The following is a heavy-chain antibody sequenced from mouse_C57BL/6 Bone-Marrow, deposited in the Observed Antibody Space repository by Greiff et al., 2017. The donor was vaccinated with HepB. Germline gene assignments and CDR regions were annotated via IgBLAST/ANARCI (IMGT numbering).Heavy chain of an antibody. CDR3: ALRGYYYGSSRYLYFDV. CDR2: FHPYNDDT. J-gene: IGHJ1*03. V-gene: IGHV1-47*01. Sequence: QVQLQQSGAELVKPGASVKMSCKASGYTFTTYPIEWMKQNHGKSLEWIGNFHPYNDDTKYNEKFKGKATLTVAKSSSTVYLELSRLTSDDSAVYYCALRGYYYGSSRYLYFDVWGTGTTVTVSS. D-gene: IGHD1-1*01. CDR1: GYTFTTYP.